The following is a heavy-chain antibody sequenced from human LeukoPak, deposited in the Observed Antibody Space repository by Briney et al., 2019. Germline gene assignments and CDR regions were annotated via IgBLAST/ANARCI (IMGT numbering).Heavy chain of an antibody. V-gene: IGHV1-8*01. J-gene: IGHJ6*02. CDR1: GYTFTSYD. D-gene: IGHD1-26*01. CDR3: ARGRSNYYGMDV. Sequence: ASVKVSCKASGYTFTSYDINWVRQAAGQGLEWMGWMSPNSGNTGYAPELQGRVIMTRNSSINTAYVELSSLRSEDTAVYYCARGRSNYYGMDVWGQGTTVTVSS. CDR2: MSPNSGNT.